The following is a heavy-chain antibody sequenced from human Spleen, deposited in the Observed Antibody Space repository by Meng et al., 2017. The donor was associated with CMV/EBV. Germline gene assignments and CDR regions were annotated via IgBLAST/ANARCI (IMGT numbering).Heavy chain of an antibody. J-gene: IGHJ3*02. V-gene: IGHV3-21*01. CDR2: ISSTSTYI. Sequence: GESLKISCAAFEFTFSNYRMNWVRQAPGKGLEWISFISSTSTYIDYADSVKGRFTISRENAKNSVYLQMNSLRAGDTAVYYCARDYCSSSSCSGGALDIWGQGTMVTVSS. CDR3: ARDYCSSSSCSGGALDI. D-gene: IGHD2-2*01. CDR1: EFTFSNYR.